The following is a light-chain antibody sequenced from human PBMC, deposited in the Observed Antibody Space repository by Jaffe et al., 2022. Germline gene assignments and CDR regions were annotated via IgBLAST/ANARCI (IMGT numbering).Light chain of an antibody. V-gene: IGLV3-25*03. J-gene: IGLJ3*02. Sequence: SYELTQPPSVSVSPGQTARITCSGDALPKQYAYWYQQKPGQAPVLVIYKDSERPSGIPERFSGSSSGTTVTLTISGVQAEDEADYYCQSADSSAPNWVFGGGTKLTVL. CDR3: QSADSSAPNWV. CDR1: ALPKQY. CDR2: KDS.